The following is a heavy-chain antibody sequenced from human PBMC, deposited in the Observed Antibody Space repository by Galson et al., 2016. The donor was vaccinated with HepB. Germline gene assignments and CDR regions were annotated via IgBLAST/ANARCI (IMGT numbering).Heavy chain of an antibody. V-gene: IGHV3-23*01. CDR3: AKPVAGTHYFEY. D-gene: IGHD6-19*01. J-gene: IGHJ4*02. Sequence: SLRLSCAASGFTFSSYDLSWVRQAPGKELEWVSTVSGDGSVTHYADSVKGRFTVSRDNSKSTLYLQMNSLRAEDTAVYYCAKPVAGTHYFEYWGQGTLVPVSS. CDR2: VSGDGSVT. CDR1: GFTFSSYD.